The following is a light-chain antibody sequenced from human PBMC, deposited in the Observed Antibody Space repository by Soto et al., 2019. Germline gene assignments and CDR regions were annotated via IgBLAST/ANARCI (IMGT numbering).Light chain of an antibody. J-gene: IGKJ4*01. CDR2: DVS. CDR3: QQYTTLPT. CDR1: ESVSGW. V-gene: IGKV1-5*01. Sequence: DLQMTQSPSTLSASVGDRVTISCRASESVSGWLAWYQQKPGKAPQLLIYDVSKFHRGVPPRFSGSGSGTEFTLTINSLHPDDLATYFCQQYTTLPTFGGGTKVEIK.